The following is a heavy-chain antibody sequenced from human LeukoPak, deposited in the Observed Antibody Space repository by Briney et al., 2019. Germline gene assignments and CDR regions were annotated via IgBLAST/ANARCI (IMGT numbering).Heavy chain of an antibody. D-gene: IGHD1-14*01. J-gene: IGHJ4*02. Sequence: QPGRSLRLSCAGSGFTFGGYGMHWFRQTPGKGLEWVAVIAYDGSRAFYADSVKGRFTISRDNSKNTMSVQTDDLRAEDTAVYYCTRYNNDHFDYWGQGTLVTVSS. CDR1: GFTFGGYG. CDR3: TRYNNDHFDY. CDR2: IAYDGSRA. V-gene: IGHV3-33*01.